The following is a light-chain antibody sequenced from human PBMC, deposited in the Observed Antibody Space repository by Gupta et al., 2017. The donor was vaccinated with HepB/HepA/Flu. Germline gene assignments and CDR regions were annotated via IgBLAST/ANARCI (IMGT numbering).Light chain of an antibody. V-gene: IGLV1-47*01. CDR1: SSNIGSNY. CDR3: ATWDDSLSGYV. CDR2: RNN. Sequence: QSVLTQPPSASGTPGQRVTIPCSGSSSNIGSNYVYWYQQFPGTAPKLLIYRNNQRPSGVPDRFSGSKSGTSASLAISGLRSDDDADYYCATWDDSLSGYVFGNGTNVTVL. J-gene: IGLJ1*01.